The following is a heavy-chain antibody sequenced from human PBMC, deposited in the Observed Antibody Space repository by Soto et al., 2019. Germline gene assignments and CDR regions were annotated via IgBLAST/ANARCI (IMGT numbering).Heavy chain of an antibody. Sequence: ASVKVSCKASGYTFTSYYMHWVRQAPGQGLEWMGIINPSDGSTSYAQKLQGRVTMTTDTSTSTAYMELRSLRSDDTAVYYCARYCSGGSCHWSGDAFDIWGQGTMVTVSS. J-gene: IGHJ3*02. CDR2: INPSDGST. V-gene: IGHV1-46*01. D-gene: IGHD2-15*01. CDR1: GYTFTSYY. CDR3: ARYCSGGSCHWSGDAFDI.